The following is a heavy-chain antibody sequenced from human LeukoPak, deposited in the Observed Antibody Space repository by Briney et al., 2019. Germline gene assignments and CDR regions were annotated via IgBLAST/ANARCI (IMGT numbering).Heavy chain of an antibody. CDR1: GFTFSSYS. CDR2: ISSSSSTI. CDR3: ARRSDYGDYIP. V-gene: IGHV3-48*04. Sequence: GGSLRLSCAASGFTFSSYSMNWVRQAPGKGLEWVSYISSSSSTIYYADSVKGRFTISRDNAKNSLYLQMNSLRAEDTAVYYCARRSDYGDYIPWGQGTLVTVSS. J-gene: IGHJ5*02. D-gene: IGHD4-17*01.